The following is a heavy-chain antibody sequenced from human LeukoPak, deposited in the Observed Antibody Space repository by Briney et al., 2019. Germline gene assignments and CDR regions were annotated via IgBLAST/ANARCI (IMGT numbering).Heavy chain of an antibody. V-gene: IGHV3-66*02. Sequence: GGSLRLSCAASAFTVSINYMSWVRQPPGRWIGWVAFIFTGGNTYYADSAKAGFTISRDNSKNTLYLQMNSLRAEDTAVYYCARTYCSSTSCYPNYYYGMDVWGQGTTVTVSS. CDR2: IFTGGNT. CDR1: AFTVSINY. D-gene: IGHD2-2*01. CDR3: ARTYCSSTSCYPNYYYGMDV. J-gene: IGHJ6*02.